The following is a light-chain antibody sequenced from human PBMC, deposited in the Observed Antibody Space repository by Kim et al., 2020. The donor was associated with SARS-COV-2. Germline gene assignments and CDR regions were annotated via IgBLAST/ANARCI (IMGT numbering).Light chain of an antibody. J-gene: IGKJ1*01. CDR2: AAS. CDR1: QGIRND. Sequence: AIQMTQSPSSLSVSVGDRVTITCRASQGIRNDLGWYQHKPGKAPKLLIYAASSLQSGVPSRFSGSGSGTDFTLTISSLQPEDFATYYCLQDYNYPMTFGQGTKVDIK. CDR3: LQDYNYPMT. V-gene: IGKV1-6*01.